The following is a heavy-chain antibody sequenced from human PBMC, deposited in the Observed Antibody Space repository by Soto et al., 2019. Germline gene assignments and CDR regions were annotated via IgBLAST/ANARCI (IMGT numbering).Heavy chain of an antibody. Sequence: GESLKISCKGSGYSFTSYWIGWVRQMPGKGLEWMGIIYPGDSDTRYSPSFQGQVTISADKSISTAYLQWSSLKASDTAMYYCARAGLVLRWRGWFDPWGQGTLVTVSS. CDR3: ARAGLVLRWRGWFDP. J-gene: IGHJ5*02. D-gene: IGHD3-3*01. CDR2: IYPGDSDT. CDR1: GYSFTSYW. V-gene: IGHV5-51*01.